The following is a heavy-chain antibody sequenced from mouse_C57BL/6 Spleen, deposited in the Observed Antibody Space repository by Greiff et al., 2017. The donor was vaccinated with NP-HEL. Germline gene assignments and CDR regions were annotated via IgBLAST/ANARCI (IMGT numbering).Heavy chain of an antibody. CDR1: GYIFTDYY. Sequence: VQLQQSGAELVRPGASVKLSCKASGYIFTDYYINWVKQRPGQGLEWIARIYPGSGNTYYNEKFKGKATLTAEKSSSTAYMQLSSLTSEDSAVYFCAAWFAYWGQETLVTVSA. V-gene: IGHV1-76*01. CDR3: AAWFAY. J-gene: IGHJ3*01. CDR2: IYPGSGNT.